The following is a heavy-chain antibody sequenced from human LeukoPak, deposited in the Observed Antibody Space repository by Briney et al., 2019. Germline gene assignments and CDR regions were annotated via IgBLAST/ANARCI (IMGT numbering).Heavy chain of an antibody. CDR3: ARGITVTTTSDHLDF. CDR2: VFYTGTT. Sequence: PSETLSLTCTVSGDSISGYYWNWIRQPPGKGLEWIGHVFYTGTTKYHLSLKSRIAISVDTSSNQFSLKLRSVTTADTAVYYCARGITVTTTSDHLDFWGQGILVTVPS. CDR1: GDSISGYY. D-gene: IGHD4-17*01. J-gene: IGHJ4*02. V-gene: IGHV4-59*01.